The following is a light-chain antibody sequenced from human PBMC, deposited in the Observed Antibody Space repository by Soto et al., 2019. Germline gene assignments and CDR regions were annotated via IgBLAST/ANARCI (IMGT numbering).Light chain of an antibody. J-gene: IGKJ2*01. V-gene: IGKV1-39*01. CDR1: QSISSS. CDR2: AAS. CDR3: QQSYNTPYT. Sequence: DIQMTQSPTSLSASVGDRVTITCRARQSISSSLNWYQQKPGKAPKLLIHAASSLQTRVPSRFSGSGSGTDFALTISSLQPEDFATYYCQQSYNTPYTFGQGTKLEIK.